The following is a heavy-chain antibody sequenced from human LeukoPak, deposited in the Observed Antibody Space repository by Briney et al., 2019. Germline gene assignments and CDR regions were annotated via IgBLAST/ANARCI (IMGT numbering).Heavy chain of an antibody. J-gene: IGHJ4*02. CDR3: AKSGGVSSASGTYSFDY. V-gene: IGHV3-23*01. CDR2: ITGSGGST. Sequence: GGSLRLSCAASGFTSSSYAMSWVRQAPGKGLEWVSGITGSGGSTYYADSVRGRFTISRDTSKNTLYLQMSSLRAEDTAIYYCAKSGGVSSASGTYSFDYWGQGTLVTVSS. D-gene: IGHD3-10*01. CDR1: GFTSSSYA.